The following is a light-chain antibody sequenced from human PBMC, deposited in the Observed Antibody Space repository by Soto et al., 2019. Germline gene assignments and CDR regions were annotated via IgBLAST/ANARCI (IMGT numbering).Light chain of an antibody. Sequence: DIVLTQSPATLSLSPGDRATLSCGASQSVSSSYLAWYQQKPGLAPRLLIYDASSRATGITDRFSGSGSGTDFTLTINRLEPEDFAVYYCQQYGSSGTVGQGTRWIS. CDR2: DAS. J-gene: IGKJ1*01. V-gene: IGKV3D-20*01. CDR3: QQYGSSGT. CDR1: QSVSSSY.